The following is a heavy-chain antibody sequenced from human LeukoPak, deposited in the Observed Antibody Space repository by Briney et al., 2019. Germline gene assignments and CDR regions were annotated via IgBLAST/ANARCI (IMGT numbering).Heavy chain of an antibody. J-gene: IGHJ4*02. V-gene: IGHV4-39*01. CDR2: IYYSGST. CDR1: GGSISSSSYY. CDR3: ARHIRQWLPGIDY. D-gene: IGHD6-19*01. Sequence: PSETLSLTCTVSGGSISSSSYYWGWIRQPPGKGLEWIGSIYYSGSTYYNPSLKSRVTISVDTSKNQFSLKLSSVTAADTAEYYCARHIRQWLPGIDYWGQGTLVTVSS.